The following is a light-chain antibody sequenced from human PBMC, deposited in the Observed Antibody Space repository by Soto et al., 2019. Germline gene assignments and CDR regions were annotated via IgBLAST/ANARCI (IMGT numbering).Light chain of an antibody. Sequence: EIVLTQSPATLSLSPGERATLSCRASQSLSSSYLAWYQQKPGQAPRLLIYGASTRATGIPARFSGSGSGTEFTLTISSLQSEDFAVYYCQQYNNWPQTFGQGTKVDI. CDR2: GAS. CDR3: QQYNNWPQT. J-gene: IGKJ1*01. CDR1: QSLSSSY. V-gene: IGKV3-15*01.